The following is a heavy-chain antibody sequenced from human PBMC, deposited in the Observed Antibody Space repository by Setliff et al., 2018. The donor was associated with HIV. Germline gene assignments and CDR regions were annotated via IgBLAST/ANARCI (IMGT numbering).Heavy chain of an antibody. CDR3: ARGAYRFDS. D-gene: IGHD2-2*01. J-gene: IGHJ5*01. CDR1: GGSFTAYY. V-gene: IGHV4-34*01. Sequence: SVTLSLTCAAYGGSFTAYYWTWIRQPPGKGLEWIGEIHHGGSTNYMPSLKNRVTISVDTSKNQFSLTLRSLTAADTAVYYCARGAYRFDSWGQGNLVTVSS. CDR2: IHHGGST.